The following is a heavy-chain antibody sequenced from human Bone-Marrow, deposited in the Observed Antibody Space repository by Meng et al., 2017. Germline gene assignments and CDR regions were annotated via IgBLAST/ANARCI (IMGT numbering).Heavy chain of an antibody. J-gene: IGHJ6*02. D-gene: IGHD6-19*01. CDR2: INSDGSST. V-gene: IGHV3-74*01. Sequence: ESLKISCAASGFTFSSYWMHWVRQAPGKGLVWVSRINSDGSSTSYADSVKGRFTISRDNAKNTLYLQMNSLRAEDTAVYYCARDGYSSGWYGGYYYYYGMDVWGQGTTVTVSS. CDR3: ARDGYSSGWYGGYYYYYGMDV. CDR1: GFTFSSYW.